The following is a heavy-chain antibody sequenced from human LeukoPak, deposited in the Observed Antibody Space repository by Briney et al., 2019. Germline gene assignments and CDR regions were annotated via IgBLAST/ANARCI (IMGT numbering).Heavy chain of an antibody. J-gene: IGHJ6*02. D-gene: IGHD3-3*01. V-gene: IGHV4-61*01. Sequence: SGTLSLTCTVSGGSVSSGSYYWSWIRQPPGKGLEWIGYIYYSGSTNYNPSLKSRVTKSVDTSKNQFSLKLSSVTAADTAVYYCAREREYYDFWSGYWVDYYYGMDVWGQGTTVTVSS. CDR2: IYYSGST. CDR3: AREREYYDFWSGYWVDYYYGMDV. CDR1: GGSVSSGSYY.